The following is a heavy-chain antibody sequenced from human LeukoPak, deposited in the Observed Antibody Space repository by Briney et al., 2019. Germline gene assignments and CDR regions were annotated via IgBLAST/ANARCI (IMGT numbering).Heavy chain of an antibody. Sequence: GGSLRLSCSASGFSFATYDMNWVRQAPGGGLEWISSIGTTGDTHYPDSLKGRFTISRENAKNSVYLQMHTLGVGDTAVYYCARLTRYAGDPWGQGTLVIVSS. CDR3: ARLTRYAGDP. CDR1: GFSFATYD. D-gene: IGHD3-9*01. J-gene: IGHJ5*02. CDR2: IGTTGDT. V-gene: IGHV3-13*04.